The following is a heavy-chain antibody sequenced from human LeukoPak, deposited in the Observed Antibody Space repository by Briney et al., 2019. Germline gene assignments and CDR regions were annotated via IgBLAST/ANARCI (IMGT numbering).Heavy chain of an antibody. CDR2: IYSSGSN. D-gene: IGHD1-26*01. V-gene: IGHV4-4*07. CDR1: GGSISSYY. CDR3: ARLSGSYLDFDY. Sequence: SETLSLTCTVSGGSISSYYWSWIRQPAGKGLEWIGRIYSSGSNNYNPSLKSRVTISVDTSKNQFSLKLSSVTAADTAVYYCARLSGSYLDFDYWGQGTLVTVSS. J-gene: IGHJ4*02.